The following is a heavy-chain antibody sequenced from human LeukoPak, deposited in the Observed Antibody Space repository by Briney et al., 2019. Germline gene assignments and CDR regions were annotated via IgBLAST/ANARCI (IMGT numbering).Heavy chain of an antibody. Sequence: GGSLRLSCAASGFTFSSYWMSWVRQAPGKGLEWVANIKQEGSEKYYVDSVKGRFTISRDNAKNSLYLQMNSLRAEDTAVYYCARVSILNYDFWSGYPHFDYWGQGTLVTVSS. CDR3: ARVSILNYDFWSGYPHFDY. CDR1: GFTFSSYW. V-gene: IGHV3-7*01. CDR2: IKQEGSEK. D-gene: IGHD3-3*01. J-gene: IGHJ4*02.